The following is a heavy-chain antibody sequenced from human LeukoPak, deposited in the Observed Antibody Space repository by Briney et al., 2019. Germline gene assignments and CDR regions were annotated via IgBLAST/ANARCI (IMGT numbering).Heavy chain of an antibody. CDR1: GYTFTSYY. J-gene: IGHJ6*02. D-gene: IGHD4-23*01. CDR3: ARGEGYGGIYGMDV. CDR2: INPNSGGT. Sequence: ASVKVSCKASGYTFTSYYMHWVRQAPGQGLEWMGWINPNSGGTNYAQKFQGRVTMTRDTSISTAYMELSRLRSDDTAVYYCARGEGYGGIYGMDVWGQGTTVTVSS. V-gene: IGHV1-2*02.